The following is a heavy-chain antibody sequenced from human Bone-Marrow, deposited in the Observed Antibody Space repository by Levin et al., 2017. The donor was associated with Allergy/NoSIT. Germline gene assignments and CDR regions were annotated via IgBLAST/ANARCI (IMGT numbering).Heavy chain of an antibody. Sequence: PGGSLRLSCTASGFTFGDYAMSWFRQAPGKGLEWVGFIRSKAYGGTTEYAASVKGRFTISRDDSKSIAYLQMNSLKTEDTAVYYCTRDLFLERYFDDAFDIWGQGTMVTVSS. CDR3: TRDLFLERYFDDAFDI. V-gene: IGHV3-49*03. CDR2: IRSKAYGGTT. D-gene: IGHD1-1*01. CDR1: GFTFGDYA. J-gene: IGHJ3*02.